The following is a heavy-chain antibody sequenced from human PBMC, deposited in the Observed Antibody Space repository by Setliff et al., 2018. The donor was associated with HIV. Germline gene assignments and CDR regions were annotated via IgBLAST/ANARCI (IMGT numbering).Heavy chain of an antibody. CDR3: ARDDYANTDLDF. CDR2: INTNNGNP. D-gene: IGHD4-17*01. Sequence: ASVKVSCKASGYTFTDYGINWVRQAPGQGLEWMGWINTNNGNPTYAQGFTGRFVFSSDTSVRTAYLQIVGLKAEDTAVYFCARDDYANTDLDFWGQGTLVTAPQ. CDR1: GYTFTDYG. V-gene: IGHV7-4-1*01. J-gene: IGHJ4*02.